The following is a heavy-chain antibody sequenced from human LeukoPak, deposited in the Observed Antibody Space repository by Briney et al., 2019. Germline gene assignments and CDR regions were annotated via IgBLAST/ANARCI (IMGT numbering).Heavy chain of an antibody. CDR1: GASISSYF. J-gene: IGHJ6*02. Sequence: SETLSLTCTVSGASISSYFWHWIRHPAGKGLEWIGRVSSSGTTNYNPSLRSRVTMSVDTSRNQISLKLSSVTAADTAVYYCARFRTPVVVVAATPFYXXGMDVWGQGTTVTVSS. D-gene: IGHD2-15*01. CDR3: ARFRTPVVVVAATPFYXXGMDV. V-gene: IGHV4-4*07. CDR2: VSSSGTT.